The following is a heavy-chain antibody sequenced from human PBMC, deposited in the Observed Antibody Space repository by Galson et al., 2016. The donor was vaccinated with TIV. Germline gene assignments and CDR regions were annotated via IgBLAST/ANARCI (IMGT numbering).Heavy chain of an antibody. Sequence: ETLSLTCTVSGGSIGSHYWSWIRQPPGKGPEWIAYISASGRSNYNSYLKSRVSISVDTSMSQISLKVTSVTAADTAVYYCARDYSQVPRVLEMWGQGTVVT. J-gene: IGHJ3*02. V-gene: IGHV4-4*09. D-gene: IGHD3-10*01. CDR1: GGSIGSHY. CDR3: ARDYSQVPRVLEM. CDR2: ISASGRS.